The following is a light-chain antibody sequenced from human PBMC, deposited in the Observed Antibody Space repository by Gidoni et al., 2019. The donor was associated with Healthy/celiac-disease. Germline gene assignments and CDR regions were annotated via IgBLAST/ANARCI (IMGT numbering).Light chain of an antibody. V-gene: IGKV1-39*01. CDR1: QSISSY. CDR2: AAS. Sequence: DIQMTQSPSSLSASVGDRVTITCRASQSISSYLNWYQQKPGKAPKLLIYAASSLQSGVPPRFSGSGSGTDFTLTISSLQPEDFATYYCQQSYSTLLLTFXGXTKVXIK. CDR3: QQSYSTLLLT. J-gene: IGKJ4*01.